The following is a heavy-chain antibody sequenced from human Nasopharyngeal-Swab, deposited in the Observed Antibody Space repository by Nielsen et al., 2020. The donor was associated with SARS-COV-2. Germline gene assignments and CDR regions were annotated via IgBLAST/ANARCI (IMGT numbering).Heavy chain of an antibody. Sequence: SETLSLTCAVYGGSFSGYYWSWIRQPPGKGLEWIGEINHSGSTNYNPSLKSRVTISVDTSKNQFSLILTSVTAADTALYYCARAGVDISTGSSGGCFDQWGQGTLVTVSS. CDR1: GGSFSGYY. CDR2: INHSGST. J-gene: IGHJ4*02. D-gene: IGHD3-9*01. V-gene: IGHV4-34*01. CDR3: ARAGVDISTGSSGGCFDQ.